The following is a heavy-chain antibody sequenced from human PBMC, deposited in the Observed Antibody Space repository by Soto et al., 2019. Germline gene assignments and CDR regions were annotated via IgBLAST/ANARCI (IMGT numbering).Heavy chain of an antibody. CDR2: ISGSGGST. J-gene: IGHJ6*02. CDR3: AKDFSIVATIESGYYYGMDV. D-gene: IGHD5-12*01. Sequence: GGSLRLSCAASGFTFSSYAMSWVRQAPGKGLEWVSAISGSGGSTYYADSVKGRFTISRDNSKNTLYLQMNSLRAEDTAVYYCAKDFSIVATIESGYYYGMDVWGQGTTVTVSS. V-gene: IGHV3-23*01. CDR1: GFTFSSYA.